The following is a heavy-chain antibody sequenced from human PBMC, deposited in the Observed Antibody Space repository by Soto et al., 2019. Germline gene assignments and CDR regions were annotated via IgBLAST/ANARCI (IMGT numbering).Heavy chain of an antibody. V-gene: IGHV3-23*01. CDR1: GFTFSRYA. Sequence: EVQLLESGGGLVQPGGSLRLSCAASGFTFSRYAMSWVRQAPGKGLEWVSAISGSGGSTYYADSVKGRFTISRDNSKNTLYLQMNSLRAEDTAVYYCAKDAYGSGALNDYYGMDVWGQGTTVTVSS. D-gene: IGHD3-10*01. CDR3: AKDAYGSGALNDYYGMDV. J-gene: IGHJ6*02. CDR2: ISGSGGST.